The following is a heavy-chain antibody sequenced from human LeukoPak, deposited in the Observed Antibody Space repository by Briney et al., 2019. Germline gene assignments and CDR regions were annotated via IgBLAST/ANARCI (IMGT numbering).Heavy chain of an antibody. D-gene: IGHD6-13*01. CDR3: ARSSGYSSSGGLNWFDT. CDR1: GGSFSGYY. V-gene: IGHV4-39*01. CDR2: IYYSGST. J-gene: IGHJ5*02. Sequence: SETLSLTCAVYGGSFSGYYWGWIRQPPGKGLEWIGSIYYSGSTYYNPSLKSRVTISVDTSKNQLSLKLSSVTAADTAVYYCARSSGYSSSGGLNWFDTWGQGTLVTVSS.